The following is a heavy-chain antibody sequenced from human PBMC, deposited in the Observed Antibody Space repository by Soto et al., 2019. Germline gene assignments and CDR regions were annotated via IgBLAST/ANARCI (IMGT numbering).Heavy chain of an antibody. CDR1: GGTFSSYA. D-gene: IGHD4-17*01. Sequence: ASVKVSCKASGGTFSSYAISWVRQAPGQGLEWMGGIIPIFGTANYAQKFQGRVTITADESTSTAYMELSSLRSEDTAVYYCARDRDYGGSFDYWGQGTLVTVSS. CDR2: IIPIFGTA. CDR3: ARDRDYGGSFDY. V-gene: IGHV1-69*13. J-gene: IGHJ4*02.